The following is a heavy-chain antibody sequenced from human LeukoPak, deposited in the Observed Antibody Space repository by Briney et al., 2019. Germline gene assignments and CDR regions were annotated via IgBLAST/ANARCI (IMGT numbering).Heavy chain of an antibody. V-gene: IGHV3-23*01. CDR1: GFTFSSYA. D-gene: IGHD6-19*01. J-gene: IGHJ4*02. CDR3: ARDRPASGWRFGEGSKRPHYFDY. CDR2: ISGSDGST. Sequence: GGSLRLSCAASGFTFSSYAMSWVRQAPGKGLERVSGISGSDGSTNYADSVKGRFTISRDNAKNSLYLQMNSLRAEDTAVYFCARDRPASGWRFGEGSKRPHYFDYWGQGTLVTVSS.